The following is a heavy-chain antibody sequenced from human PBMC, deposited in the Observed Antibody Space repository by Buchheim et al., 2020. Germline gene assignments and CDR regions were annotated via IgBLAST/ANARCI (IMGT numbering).Heavy chain of an antibody. CDR2: INHSGST. V-gene: IGHV4-34*01. J-gene: IGHJ1*01. CDR1: GGSFSGYY. Sequence: QVQLQQWGAGLLKPSETLSLTCAVYGGSFSGYYWSWIRQPPGKGLEWIGEINHSGSTNYNPSLKSRVTVSVDTSKNQFSLKLSSVTAADTAVYYCARGSTPAALFQHWGQGTL. CDR3: ARGSTPAALFQH. D-gene: IGHD2-15*01.